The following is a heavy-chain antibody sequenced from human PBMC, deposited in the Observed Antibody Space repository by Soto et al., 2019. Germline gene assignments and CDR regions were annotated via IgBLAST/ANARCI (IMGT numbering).Heavy chain of an antibody. V-gene: IGHV4-34*01. CDR2: INHSGST. CDR3: AKDSRSRSGVDP. Sequence: SETLSLTCAVYGGSFSGYYWSWIRQPPGKGLEWIGEINHSGSTNYNPSLKSRVTISVDTSKDQFSLKLSSVTAADTAVYYCAKDSRSRSGVDPWGQGTLVTVSS. D-gene: IGHD6-13*01. CDR1: GGSFSGYY. J-gene: IGHJ5*02.